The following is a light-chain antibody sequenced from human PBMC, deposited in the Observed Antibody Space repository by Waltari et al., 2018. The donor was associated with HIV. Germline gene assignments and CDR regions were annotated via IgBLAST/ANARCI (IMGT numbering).Light chain of an antibody. CDR2: WAS. CDR1: QSVLYTSSNKNY. J-gene: IGKJ1*01. V-gene: IGKV4-1*01. Sequence: IVMTQSPDSLAVSLGERATINCKSSQSVLYTSSNKNYLAWYQQKPGQPPKLLIYWASTRESGVPDRFSGSGSGTNFSLTISSLQAEDVAVYYCQQYYTTQWTFGQGTRVEIK. CDR3: QQYYTTQWT.